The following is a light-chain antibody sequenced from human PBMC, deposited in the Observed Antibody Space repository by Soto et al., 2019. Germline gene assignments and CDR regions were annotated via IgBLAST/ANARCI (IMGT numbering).Light chain of an antibody. CDR2: EGT. V-gene: IGLV2-23*01. CDR1: SSDVGSYNL. Sequence: QSALTQPASVSGSPGQSITISCTGTSSDVGSYNLVSWYQHHPGKAPKLMIYEGTKRPSGVSNRFSGSKSGNTASLTISGLQAEDEADYYCCSYAGSRRMFGGGTKLTVL. J-gene: IGLJ3*02. CDR3: CSYAGSRRM.